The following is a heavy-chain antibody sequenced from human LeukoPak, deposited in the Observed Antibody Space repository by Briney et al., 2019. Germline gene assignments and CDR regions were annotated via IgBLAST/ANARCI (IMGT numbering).Heavy chain of an antibody. CDR2: ISGSGGST. J-gene: IGHJ4*02. D-gene: IGHD6-19*01. Sequence: SGGSLRLSCAASGFTFSSYAMSWVRQAPGKGLEWVSAISGSGGSTYYADSVKGRFTISRDNSKNTLYPQMNSLRAKDTAVYYCLAGTERIDYWGQGTLVTVSS. CDR3: LAGTERIDY. CDR1: GFTFSSYA. V-gene: IGHV3-23*01.